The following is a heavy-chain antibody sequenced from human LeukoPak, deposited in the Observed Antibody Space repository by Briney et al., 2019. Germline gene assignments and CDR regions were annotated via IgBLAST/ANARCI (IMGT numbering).Heavy chain of an antibody. CDR3: ARGLVRGRFDRDV. D-gene: IGHD3-10*01. V-gene: IGHV1-8*01. Sequence: PGASVKVSCKASGYTFTSHDIDWVRQATGQGLEWMGWMSPNSGNTGYAQKFQGRVTMTRDTSISTVYMELSSLTSEDTAVYYCARGLVRGRFDRDVWGQGTTVTVSS. J-gene: IGHJ6*02. CDR1: GYTFTSHD. CDR2: MSPNSGNT.